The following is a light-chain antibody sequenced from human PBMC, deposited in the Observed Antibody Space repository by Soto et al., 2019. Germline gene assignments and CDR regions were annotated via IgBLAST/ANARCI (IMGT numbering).Light chain of an antibody. CDR3: QQYDQWWT. V-gene: IGKV1-39*01. CDR1: QYIGRY. J-gene: IGKJ1*01. CDR2: AAS. Sequence: DIQMTQSPSSLSASVGDRVTITCRAGQYIGRYLNWYQQKPGKAPKLLIYAASSLHSGVPSRFSGSGSGTDFTLTISSLQPEDFGVYFCQQYDQWWTFGQGTKVDIK.